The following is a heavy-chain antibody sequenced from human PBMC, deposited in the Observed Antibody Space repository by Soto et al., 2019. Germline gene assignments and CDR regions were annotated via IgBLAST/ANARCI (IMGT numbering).Heavy chain of an antibody. D-gene: IGHD6-19*01. Sequence: QVTLKESGPVLVKPTETLTLTCTVSGFSLSNARMGVSWIRQPPGKALEWLAHIFSNDEKSYSTSLKSRLTITKDTSKSQVVLTMTNMDPVDTATYYCARIMVRVVAGTFQNNWFDPWGQGTLVTVSS. V-gene: IGHV2-26*01. CDR2: IFSNDEK. J-gene: IGHJ5*02. CDR1: GFSLSNARMG. CDR3: ARIMVRVVAGTFQNNWFDP.